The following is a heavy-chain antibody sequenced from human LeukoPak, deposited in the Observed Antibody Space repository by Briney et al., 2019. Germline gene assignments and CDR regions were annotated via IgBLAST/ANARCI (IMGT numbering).Heavy chain of an antibody. CDR1: GYIFTNFG. V-gene: IGHV1-18*01. CDR2: ISGYNGNT. J-gene: IGHJ5*02. Sequence: ASVKVSCKASGYIFTNFGISWVRQARGQGLEWMGWISGYNGNTKYVQKFQGRVTMTTDTSTSTAYMELRSLRSDDTAVYYCARGLVRGVMGSTPWGQGTLVTVSS. CDR3: ARGLVRGVMGSTP. D-gene: IGHD3-10*01.